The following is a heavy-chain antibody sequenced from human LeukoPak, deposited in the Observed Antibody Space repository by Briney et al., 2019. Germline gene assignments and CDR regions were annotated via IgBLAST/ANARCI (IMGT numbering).Heavy chain of an antibody. CDR3: ASSLYYYDSSGYYSDAFDI. J-gene: IGHJ3*02. Sequence: ASETLPLTCTVSGGSISSGSYYWCWIRQPAGKGLEWIGRIYTSGSTNYNPSLKSRVTISVDTSKNQFSLKLSSVTAADTAVYYCASSLYYYDSSGYYSDAFDIWGQGTMVTVSS. CDR2: IYTSGST. CDR1: GGSISSGSYY. D-gene: IGHD3-22*01. V-gene: IGHV4-61*02.